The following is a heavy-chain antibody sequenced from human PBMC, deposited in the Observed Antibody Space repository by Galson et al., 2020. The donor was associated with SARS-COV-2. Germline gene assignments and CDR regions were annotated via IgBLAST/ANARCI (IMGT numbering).Heavy chain of an antibody. V-gene: IGHV1-18*01. CDR2: TSAYKGNT. CDR1: GYTFTSYG. CDR3: AREDSSSWYCGAFDS. D-gene: IGHD6-13*01. J-gene: IGHJ3*02. Sequence: ASVKVSCKASGYTFTSYGISWVRQAPGQGLEWMGWTSAYKGNTNKPQKLQGRVTMTTDTSTSTAYMELRSLRSDDTAVYYCAREDSSSWYCGAFDSWGQGTMVTVSS.